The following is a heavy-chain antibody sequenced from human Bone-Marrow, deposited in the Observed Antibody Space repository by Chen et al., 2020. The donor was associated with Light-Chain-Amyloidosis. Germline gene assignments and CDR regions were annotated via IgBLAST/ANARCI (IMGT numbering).Heavy chain of an antibody. J-gene: IGHJ6*03. CDR1: GAPFSNYY. CDR3: ARAIYRYYDLVNFYHYMDV. CDR2: IIDTGSA. V-gene: IGHV4-34*12. Sequence: QVQLQEWGTGLLKPSETLSLTCAVYGAPFSNYYWTWVRQAPGQGMEWMGEIIDTGSASFNPTLKSRLTMSVEKSKNQFSLKLTSVTAADTAVYYCARAIYRYYDLVNFYHYMDVWGRGTTVTVS. D-gene: IGHD3-3*01.